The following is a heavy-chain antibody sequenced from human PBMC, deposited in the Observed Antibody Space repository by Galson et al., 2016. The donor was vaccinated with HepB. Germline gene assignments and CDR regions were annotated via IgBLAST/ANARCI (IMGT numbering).Heavy chain of an antibody. D-gene: IGHD3-10*01. Sequence: SETLSLTCAVSGGSISSSNWWSWVRQPPGKGLEWIGEIYHSGTTNYNPSLKSRVTMSIDKSKNQFSLKLSSLTAADTAVYYCARGQNGSGSYLVYFDYWGRGTLVTVSS. J-gene: IGHJ4*02. CDR3: ARGQNGSGSYLVYFDY. CDR1: GGSISSSNW. V-gene: IGHV4-4*02. CDR2: IYHSGTT.